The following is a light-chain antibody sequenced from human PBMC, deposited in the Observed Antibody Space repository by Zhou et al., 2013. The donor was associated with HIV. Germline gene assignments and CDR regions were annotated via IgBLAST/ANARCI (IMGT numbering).Light chain of an antibody. Sequence: DIQMTQSPSSLSASVGDRVTITCRASQAIYNYLAWYQQKPGKVPKLLIHLASTLLSGVPSRFSGSVSGTDFTLTISSLQPEDVATYYCQQYNSYPYNFGQGTKLDIK. V-gene: IGKV1-27*01. CDR3: QQYNSYPYN. J-gene: IGKJ2*01. CDR1: QAIYNY. CDR2: LAS.